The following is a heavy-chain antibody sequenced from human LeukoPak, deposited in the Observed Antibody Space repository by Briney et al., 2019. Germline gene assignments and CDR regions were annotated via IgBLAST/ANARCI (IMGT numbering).Heavy chain of an antibody. CDR2: IYTSGST. CDR3: ASGQMTTVTRGYYYYMDV. V-gene: IGHV4-4*07. D-gene: IGHD4-17*01. J-gene: IGHJ6*03. Sequence: SETLSLTCTVSGGSISSNYWSWIRQPAGKGLEWIGRIYTSGSTNYNPSLKSRVTMSVDTSKNLFSLKLSSVTAADTAVYYCASGQMTTVTRGYYYYMDVWGKGTTVTVPS. CDR1: GGSISSNY.